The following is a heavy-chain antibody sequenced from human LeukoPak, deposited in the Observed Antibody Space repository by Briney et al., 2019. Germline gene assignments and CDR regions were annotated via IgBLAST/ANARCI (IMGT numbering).Heavy chain of an antibody. CDR3: TRPADYYGG. CDR1: GFTFSASA. D-gene: IGHD3-22*01. Sequence: GGSLRLSCAASGFTFSASAMQWVRQASGKGLEWVGRIRNKANTYATAYAASVKGRFTISRDDSKNTAYLQMNSLKTEDTAVYYCTRPADYYGGWGQGTLVTVSS. CDR2: IRNKANTYAT. V-gene: IGHV3-73*01. J-gene: IGHJ4*02.